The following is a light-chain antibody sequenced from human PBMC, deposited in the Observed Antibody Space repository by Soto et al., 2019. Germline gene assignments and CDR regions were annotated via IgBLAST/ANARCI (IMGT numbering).Light chain of an antibody. CDR3: QSYDSSLRGVV. V-gene: IGLV1-40*01. CDR1: SSNIGAGYD. J-gene: IGLJ2*01. CDR2: GNS. Sequence: QSVLTQPPSVSGAPGQRVTISCTGSSSNIGAGYDVHWYQQLPGTAPKLLIYGNSNRPSGVPDRFSGSKSGTSASLAITGLQPEDEADYYCQSYDSSLRGVVFGGGTQLTVL.